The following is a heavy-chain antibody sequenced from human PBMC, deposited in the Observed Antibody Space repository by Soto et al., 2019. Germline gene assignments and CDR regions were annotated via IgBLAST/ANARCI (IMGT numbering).Heavy chain of an antibody. CDR2: IYYSGST. J-gene: IGHJ4*02. D-gene: IGHD5-12*01. V-gene: IGHV4-39*01. CDR3: ARHGRMDIVAAGSFDY. CDR1: GGSISSRSYY. Sequence: PSETLSLTCTVSGGSISSRSYYWGWIRQPPGKGLEWIGSIYYSGSTYYNPSLKSRVTISVDTSKNQFSLKLSSVTAADTAVYYCARHGRMDIVAAGSFDYWGQGTLVTVSS.